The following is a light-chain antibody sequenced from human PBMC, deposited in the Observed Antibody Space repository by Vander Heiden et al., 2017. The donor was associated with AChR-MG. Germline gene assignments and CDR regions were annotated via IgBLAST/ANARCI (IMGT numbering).Light chain of an antibody. Sequence: SSELTQDPAVSVALGQTVRITCQGDSLRSYYASWYQQKPVQAPVLVIYGKNNRPSVIPGRFSGSSSGNTASLTITGAQAEDEADYYCNSRDSSGNHLGVFGGGTKLTVL. CDR3: NSRDSSGNHLGV. CDR1: SLRSYY. V-gene: IGLV3-19*01. CDR2: GKN. J-gene: IGLJ3*02.